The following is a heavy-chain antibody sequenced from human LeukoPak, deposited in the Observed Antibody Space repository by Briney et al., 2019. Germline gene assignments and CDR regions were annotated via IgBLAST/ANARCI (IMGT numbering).Heavy chain of an antibody. CDR2: IYHSGST. D-gene: IGHD2-2*01. J-gene: IGHJ4*02. V-gene: IGHV4-38-2*01. Sequence: SETLSLTCAVSGYSISSGYYWGWIRQPPGKGLEWIGSIYHSGSTYYNPSLKSRVTISVDTSKNQFSLKLSSVTAADTAVYYCARLGYCSSTSCYFESWGQGSLVTVSS. CDR1: GYSISSGYY. CDR3: ARLGYCSSTSCYFES.